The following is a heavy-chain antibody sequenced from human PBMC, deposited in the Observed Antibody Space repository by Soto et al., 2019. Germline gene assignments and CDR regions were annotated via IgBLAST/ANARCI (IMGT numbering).Heavy chain of an antibody. Sequence: RSLTCAVYGGSFSGYYWRWIRQPPGKGLEWIGEINHSGSTNYNPSLKSRVTISVDTSKNQFSLKLSSVTAADTAVYYCARGHTASYYYYGMDVWGQGTTVTVSS. V-gene: IGHV4-34*01. J-gene: IGHJ6*02. CDR1: GGSFSGYY. CDR3: ARGHTASYYYYGMDV. CDR2: INHSGST. D-gene: IGHD5-18*01.